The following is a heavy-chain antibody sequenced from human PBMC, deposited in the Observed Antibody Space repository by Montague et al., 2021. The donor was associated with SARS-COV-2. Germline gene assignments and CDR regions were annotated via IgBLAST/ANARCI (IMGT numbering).Heavy chain of an antibody. CDR1: GGSISSYY. V-gene: IGHV4-59*13. CDR2: MYDSGST. J-gene: IGHJ4*02. CDR3: ARDFDY. Sequence: SETLSLTCTVSGGSISSYYWSWIRHPPGKGLEWMGFMYDSGSTNYNPSLKSRVTLSVDTSKNQFSLKLSSVTAADTAVYYCARDFDYWGQGTLVTVSS.